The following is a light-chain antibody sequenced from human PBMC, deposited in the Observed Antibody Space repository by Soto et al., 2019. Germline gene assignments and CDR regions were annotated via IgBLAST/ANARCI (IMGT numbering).Light chain of an antibody. V-gene: IGLV2-8*01. CDR1: SSDVGGYNY. CDR2: EVN. CDR3: SSYAGSSNV. J-gene: IGLJ1*01. Sequence: QSVLTQPPSVSAAPGQKVTISCTGTSSDVGGYNYVSWYQQHPGKAPKLMIYEVNKRPSGVPDRFSGSKSGNTASLTVSGLQAEDEADYYCSSYAGSSNVFGTGTKVTVL.